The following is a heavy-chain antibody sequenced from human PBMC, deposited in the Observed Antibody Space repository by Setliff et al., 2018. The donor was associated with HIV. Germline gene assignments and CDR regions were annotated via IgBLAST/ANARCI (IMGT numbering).Heavy chain of an antibody. CDR1: GGSISSYY. J-gene: IGHJ6*03. D-gene: IGHD6-13*01. V-gene: IGHV4-59*08. CDR3: ARHRDPPGSRWIYYYYYMDL. Sequence: SETLSLTCTVSGGSISSYYWSWIRQPPGKGLECIGYIYYSGSTNYHPSLKSRFTISVDTSKNQFSLRLRSVTAADTAVYYCARHRDPPGSRWIYYYYYMDLWGEGTTVTVSS. CDR2: IYYSGST.